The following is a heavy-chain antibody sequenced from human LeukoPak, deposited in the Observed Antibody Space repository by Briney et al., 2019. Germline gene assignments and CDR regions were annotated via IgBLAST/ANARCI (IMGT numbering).Heavy chain of an antibody. CDR2: ITYSGST. D-gene: IGHD3-22*01. Sequence: PSETLSLTCNVSGYSISSGYYWGWIRQPPGKGLEWIGSITYSGSTYYNPSLKSRVTISVDTSKNQFSLKLISVTAADTAVYYCARDLDYYDSTWFDPWGQGTLVTVSS. J-gene: IGHJ5*02. CDR3: ARDLDYYDSTWFDP. CDR1: GYSISSGYY. V-gene: IGHV4-38-2*02.